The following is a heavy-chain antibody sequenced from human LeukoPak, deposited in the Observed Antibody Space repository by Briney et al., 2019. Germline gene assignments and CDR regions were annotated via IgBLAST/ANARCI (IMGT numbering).Heavy chain of an antibody. D-gene: IGHD3-22*01. J-gene: IGHJ6*03. V-gene: IGHV3-20*04. CDR1: GFTFDDYG. CDR2: INWNGGNT. CDR3: GRGYYLDYYYYYTDV. Sequence: GGSLRLSCAASGFTFDDYGMSWVRQAPGKGLEWVSGINWNGGNTGYVDSVKGRFTISRDNAKNSLYLQMNRLRAEDTALYYCGRGYYLDYYYYYTDVWGKGTTVTVSS.